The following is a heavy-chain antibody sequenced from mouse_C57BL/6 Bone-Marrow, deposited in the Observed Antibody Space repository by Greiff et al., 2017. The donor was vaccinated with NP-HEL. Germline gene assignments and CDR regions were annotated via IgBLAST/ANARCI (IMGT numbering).Heavy chain of an antibody. CDR3: TRDLSYSNYSWFAY. D-gene: IGHD2-5*01. V-gene: IGHV5-9-1*02. Sequence: DVMLVESGEGLVKPGGSLKLSCAASGFTFSSYAMSWVRQTPEKRLEWVAYISSGGDYIYYADTVKGRFTISRDNARNTLYLQMSSLKSEDTAMYYCTRDLSYSNYSWFAYWGQGTLVTVSA. CDR2: ISSGGDYI. CDR1: GFTFSSYA. J-gene: IGHJ3*01.